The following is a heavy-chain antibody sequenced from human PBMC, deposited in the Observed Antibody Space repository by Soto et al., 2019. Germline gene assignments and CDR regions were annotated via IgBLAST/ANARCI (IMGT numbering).Heavy chain of an antibody. CDR1: GYRFTSYW. J-gene: IGHJ4*02. CDR3: ARRWDGYNWYYFDY. D-gene: IGHD5-12*01. V-gene: IGHV5-10-1*01. Sequence: GESLKISCKGSGYRFTSYWISWVRQMPGKGLEWMGRIDPSDSYTNYSPSFQGHVTISADKSISTAYLQWSSLKASDTAMYYCARRWDGYNWYYFDYWGQGTLVTVSS. CDR2: IDPSDSYT.